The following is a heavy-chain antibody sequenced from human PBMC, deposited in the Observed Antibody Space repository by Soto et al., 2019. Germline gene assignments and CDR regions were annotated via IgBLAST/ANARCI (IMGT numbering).Heavy chain of an antibody. CDR3: ARYSGSYWHYLDF. CDR1: GDRFASHL. CDR2: IYPGDSDT. D-gene: IGHD1-26*01. Sequence: XESLKVSWKCSGDRFASHLFALVLQMPEKGPEWIGTIYPGDSDTKYSSAFRGHVTISADTSVSTAYLQWRSLEATDSAIYYCARYSGSYWHYLDFWGQGTLVTVSS. J-gene: IGHJ4*02. V-gene: IGHV5-51*01.